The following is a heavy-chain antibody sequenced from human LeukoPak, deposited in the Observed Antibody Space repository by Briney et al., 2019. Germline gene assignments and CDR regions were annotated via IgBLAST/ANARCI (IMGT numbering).Heavy chain of an antibody. CDR1: GFTCIGYG. Sequence: VRSVRRSWGASGFTCIGYGGRWIRKAPGKGLDWVAVISYDGSNKYYADSVKGRFTISRDNSKNTLYLQMNSLRAEDTAVYYCAKDIRGIVLVPRAYQFDSWGQGTLVTVSS. D-gene: IGHD2-8*02. CDR2: ISYDGSNK. V-gene: IGHV3-30*18. J-gene: IGHJ4*02. CDR3: AKDIRGIVLVPRAYQFDS.